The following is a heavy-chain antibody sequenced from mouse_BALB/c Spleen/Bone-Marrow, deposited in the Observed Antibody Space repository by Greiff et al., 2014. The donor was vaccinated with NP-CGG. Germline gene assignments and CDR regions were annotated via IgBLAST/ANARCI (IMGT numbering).Heavy chain of an antibody. CDR2: IDPATGNT. CDR1: GFTITDTY. CDR3: ANNYCGRHFDN. V-gene: IGHV14-3*02. D-gene: IGHD1-1*01. Sequence: EVQLQQSGAALVKPGASVKLSCTASGFTITDTYMHWVKQSPEQGLEWIGIIDPATGNTKYDPKFQGKATITADTSSNTAYLQLSRVTSEDTAVYYCANNYCGRHFDNWGEGTTLTVSS. J-gene: IGHJ2*01.